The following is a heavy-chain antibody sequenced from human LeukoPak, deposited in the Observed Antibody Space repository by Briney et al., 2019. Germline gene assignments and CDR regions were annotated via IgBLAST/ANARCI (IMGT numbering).Heavy chain of an antibody. Sequence: GGSRRLSCAASGFTFSSYAMHWVRQAPGKGLEWVAVISYDGSNKYYADSVKGRFTISRDNSKNTLYLQMNSLRAEDTAVYYCARDHRGYSGYWGQGTLVTVSS. CDR2: ISYDGSNK. CDR3: ARDHRGYSGY. D-gene: IGHD5-12*01. J-gene: IGHJ4*02. CDR1: GFTFSSYA. V-gene: IGHV3-30*04.